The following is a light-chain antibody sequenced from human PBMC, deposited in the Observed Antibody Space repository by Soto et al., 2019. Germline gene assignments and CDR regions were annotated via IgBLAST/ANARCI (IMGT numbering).Light chain of an antibody. CDR1: QSVNNF. Sequence: ETLLTQSPATLSLSPGERATLSCRASQSVNNFLPWYQQKPGQAPRLLIYDASYRAAGIPTRFSGSGSGTDFTLTIRSLEPEDFEVYHCQQRGNWQATLGHGTKVDIK. J-gene: IGKJ3*01. V-gene: IGKV3-11*01. CDR3: QQRGNWQAT. CDR2: DAS.